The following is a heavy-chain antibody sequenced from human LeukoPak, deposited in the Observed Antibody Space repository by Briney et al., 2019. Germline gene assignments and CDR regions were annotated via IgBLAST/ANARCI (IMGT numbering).Heavy chain of an antibody. CDR3: ARELYYYDSSGYYQH. CDR1: GFTFSSYG. Sequence: GGSLRLFCAASGFTFSSYGMHWVRQAPGKGLEWVSFIRYDGSNEYYADSVRGRFTISRDNSKNTLYLQMNSLRAEDTAVYYCARELYYYDSSGYYQHWGQGTLVTVSS. CDR2: IRYDGSNE. J-gene: IGHJ1*01. V-gene: IGHV3-30*02. D-gene: IGHD3-22*01.